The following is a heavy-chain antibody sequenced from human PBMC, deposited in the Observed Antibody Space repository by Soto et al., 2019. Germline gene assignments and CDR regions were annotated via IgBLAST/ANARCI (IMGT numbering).Heavy chain of an antibody. J-gene: IGHJ6*02. D-gene: IGHD2-15*01. CDR1: GFTVSSNY. CDR3: ARDVSLGYCSGGSCYYYYGMDV. V-gene: IGHV3-66*01. Sequence: GGSLRLSCAASGFTVSSNYMSWVRQAPGKGLEWVSVIYSGGSTYYADSVKGRFTISRDNSKNTLYLQMNSLRAEDTAVYYCARDVSLGYCSGGSCYYYYGMDVWGQGTTVTVSS. CDR2: IYSGGST.